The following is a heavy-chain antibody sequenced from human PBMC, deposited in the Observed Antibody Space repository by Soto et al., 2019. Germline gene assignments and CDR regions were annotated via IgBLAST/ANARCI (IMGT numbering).Heavy chain of an antibody. CDR3: ARSRDYYYYYGMDV. J-gene: IGHJ6*02. CDR2: IKQDGSEK. Sequence: GGSLRLSCAASGFTFSSYWMSWVRQAPGKGLEWVANIKQDGSEKYYVDSVKGRFTISRDNAKNSLYLQMNSLRAEDTAVYYCARSRDYYYYYGMDVWGQGTTVTVS. V-gene: IGHV3-7*01. CDR1: GFTFSSYW.